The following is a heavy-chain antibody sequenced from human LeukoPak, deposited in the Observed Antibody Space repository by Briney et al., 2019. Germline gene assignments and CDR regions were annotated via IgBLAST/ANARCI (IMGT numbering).Heavy chain of an antibody. D-gene: IGHD2-2*01. Sequence: GASVKVSRKASGGTFSSYAISWVRQAPGQGLEWMGGIIPIFGTANYAQKFQGRVTITTDESTSTAYMELSSLRSEDTAVYYCASTNITHSSTSCYFCYMDVWGKGTTVTVSS. CDR2: IIPIFGTA. J-gene: IGHJ6*03. V-gene: IGHV1-69*05. CDR1: GGTFSSYA. CDR3: ASTNITHSSTSCYFCYMDV.